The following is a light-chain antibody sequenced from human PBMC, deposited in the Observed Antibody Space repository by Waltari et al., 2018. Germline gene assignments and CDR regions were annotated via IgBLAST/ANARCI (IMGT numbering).Light chain of an antibody. V-gene: IGKV1-33*01. J-gene: IGKJ2*01. CDR1: KDISNY. CDR3: QQYYSLPYN. Sequence: IQMTHSPSSLSASVRDRVTITCQASKDISNYLNWWQQKRGKDHKFLIYDVSNLERGVPSRFSGSGSGTDFTLTVSSLQPEDVGIYYCQQYYSLPYNFGQGTKLEIK. CDR2: DVS.